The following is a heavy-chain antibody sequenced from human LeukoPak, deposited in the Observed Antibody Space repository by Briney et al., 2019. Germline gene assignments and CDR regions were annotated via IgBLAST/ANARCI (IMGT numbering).Heavy chain of an antibody. CDR3: ARGGIWGHAFDI. D-gene: IGHD2-15*01. J-gene: IGHJ3*02. CDR1: GFTFSSYS. Sequence: PGGSLRLSCATSGFTFSSYSMNWVRQAPGKGLEWVSIIYSDSTTDYADSVKGRFTISRDSSKNSLYLQLNSLRAEDTAVYYCARGGIWGHAFDIWGQGTVVTVSS. V-gene: IGHV3-66*01. CDR2: IYSDSTT.